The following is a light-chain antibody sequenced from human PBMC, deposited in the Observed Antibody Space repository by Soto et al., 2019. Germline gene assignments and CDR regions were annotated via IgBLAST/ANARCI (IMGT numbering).Light chain of an antibody. J-gene: IGLJ1*01. Sequence: SYELTQSPSLSVAPGQTATITCGGNNIGSKSVNWYQHKAGQAPVLVMSYDSDRPSGIPERFSGSNSGNTATLTLSRVGSGDEGEYYCQVEDSSNDHHVFGSGTKVTVL. CDR1: NIGSKS. CDR3: QVEDSSNDHHV. V-gene: IGLV3-21*01. CDR2: YDS.